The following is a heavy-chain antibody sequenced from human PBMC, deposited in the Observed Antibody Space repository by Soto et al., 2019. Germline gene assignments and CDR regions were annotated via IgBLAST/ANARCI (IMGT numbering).Heavy chain of an antibody. D-gene: IGHD6-13*01. V-gene: IGHV5-10-1*01. CDR2: IDPSDSYT. Sequence: GESLKISCNGSGYSFTSYWISWVRQMPGKGLEWMGRIDPSDSYTNYSPSFQGHVTISADKSISTAYLQWSSLKASDTAMYYCARSETQYSSSWSYLDYWGQGTLVTVSS. CDR3: ARSETQYSSSWSYLDY. J-gene: IGHJ4*02. CDR1: GYSFTSYW.